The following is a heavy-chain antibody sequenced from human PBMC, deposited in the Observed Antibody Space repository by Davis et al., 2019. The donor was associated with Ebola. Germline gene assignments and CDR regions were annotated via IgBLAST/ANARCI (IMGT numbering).Heavy chain of an antibody. J-gene: IGHJ5*02. V-gene: IGHV1-2*02. CDR2: INPDSGDT. CDR1: GYTFTGLY. Sequence: ASVKVSCKASGYTFTGLYIHWVRQAPGQGLEWMGWINPDSGDTKYAQKFQGRVTMTRDTSISTAYMELSSLRSDDTAIYYCTRVVTPRWFDPWGQGTLVTVSS. CDR3: TRVVTPRWFDP.